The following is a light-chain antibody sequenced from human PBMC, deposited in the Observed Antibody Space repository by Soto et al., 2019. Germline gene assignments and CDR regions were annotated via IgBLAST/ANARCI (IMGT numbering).Light chain of an antibody. V-gene: IGLV2-14*01. J-gene: IGLJ1*01. CDR3: CSYTSSSPYV. CDR1: SSDVGGYGY. Sequence: QSVLTQPASVSGSPGQSITISCTGTSSDVGGYGYVSWYQQHPGKAPKLMIYQVSNRPSGVSNRFSGSKSGNTASLTISGLQAEDEADYYCCSYTSSSPYVFGTGTKVTVL. CDR2: QVS.